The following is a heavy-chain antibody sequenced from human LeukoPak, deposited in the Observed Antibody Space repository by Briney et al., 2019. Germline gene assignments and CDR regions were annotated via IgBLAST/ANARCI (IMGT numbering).Heavy chain of an antibody. CDR3: ARGPGIAVAGVFDY. CDR1: GYTFTSYG. CDR2: ISGYTGHT. D-gene: IGHD6-19*01. J-gene: IGHJ4*02. Sequence: ASVKVSCKASGYTFTSYGINWVRQAPGQGLEWLGWISGYTGHTNYVQKIQGRVTMTTDTSTNTAYMELRSLRSDDTAVYYCARGPGIAVAGVFDYWAQGSLVTVSS. V-gene: IGHV1-18*04.